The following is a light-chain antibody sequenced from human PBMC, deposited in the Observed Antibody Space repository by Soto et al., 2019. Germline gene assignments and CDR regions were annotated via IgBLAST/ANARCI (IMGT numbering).Light chain of an antibody. CDR3: QQYGSSLGLT. Sequence: EIVLTQSPGTLSLSPGERATLSCRASQSVSSSYLAWYQQKPGQAPRLLIYGASGRATGIPDRFSGSGSGTDFTLTISRLEPEYFAVYYCQQYGSSLGLTFGGGTKVEIK. CDR1: QSVSSSY. J-gene: IGKJ4*01. CDR2: GAS. V-gene: IGKV3-20*01.